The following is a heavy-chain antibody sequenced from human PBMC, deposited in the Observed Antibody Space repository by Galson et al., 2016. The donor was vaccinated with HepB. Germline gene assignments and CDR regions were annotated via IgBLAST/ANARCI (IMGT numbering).Heavy chain of an antibody. D-gene: IGHD5-24*01. Sequence: SLRLSCAASGFTFNIYAMSWVRQSPGRRLEWVSGIRGSGGSTYYADSVRGRFTISRDNSKNTVYLQMNSLRAEDTGVYYCAKDGRRRWLEDLMSPVSWFDSWGQGTLVTVSS. CDR1: GFTFNIYA. CDR2: IRGSGGST. J-gene: IGHJ5*01. CDR3: AKDGRRRWLEDLMSPVSWFDS. V-gene: IGHV3-23*01.